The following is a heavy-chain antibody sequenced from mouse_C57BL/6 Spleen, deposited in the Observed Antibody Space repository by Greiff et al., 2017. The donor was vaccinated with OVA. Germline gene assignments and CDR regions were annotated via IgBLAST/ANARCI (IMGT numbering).Heavy chain of an antibody. Sequence: QVQLQQPGAELVKPGASVTMSCKASGYTFTSYWITWVKQRPGQGLEWIGDIYPGSGSTNYNEKFKSKATLTVDTSSSTAYMQLSSLTSEDSAVYYCARRGIYDWYFDVWGTGTTVTVSS. D-gene: IGHD1-1*01. V-gene: IGHV1-55*01. CDR3: ARRGIYDWYFDV. J-gene: IGHJ1*03. CDR2: IYPGSGST. CDR1: GYTFTSYW.